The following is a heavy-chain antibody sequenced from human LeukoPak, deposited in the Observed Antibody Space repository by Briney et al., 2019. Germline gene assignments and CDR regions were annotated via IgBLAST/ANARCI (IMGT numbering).Heavy chain of an antibody. CDR3: ARDVRAGFDWFDP. CDR1: GYTFTGYY. V-gene: IGHV1-2*02. Sequence: GASVTVSCKASGYTFTGYYMHWVRQAPGQGLEWMGWINPNSGGTNYAQKFQGRVTMTRDTSISTAYMELSRLRSDDTAVYYCARDVRAGFDWFDPWGQGTLVTVSA. J-gene: IGHJ5*02. D-gene: IGHD3-10*01. CDR2: INPNSGGT.